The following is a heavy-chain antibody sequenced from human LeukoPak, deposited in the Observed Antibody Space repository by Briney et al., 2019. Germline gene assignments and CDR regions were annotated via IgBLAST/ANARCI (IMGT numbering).Heavy chain of an antibody. CDR2: IYYSGST. CDR1: GGSISNSAYY. CDR3: ASRNDILTGYVFDF. D-gene: IGHD3-9*01. Sequence: SETLSLTCTVSGGSISNSAYYWVWIRQSPGKGLEWIGSIYYSGSTSYNPSLKSRVTISVDTSKNQFSLKLTSVTAADTAVYYCASRNDILTGYVFDFWGQGTLVTVSS. J-gene: IGHJ4*02. V-gene: IGHV4-39*01.